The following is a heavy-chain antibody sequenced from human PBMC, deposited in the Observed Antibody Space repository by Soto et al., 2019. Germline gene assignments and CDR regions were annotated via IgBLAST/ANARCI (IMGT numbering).Heavy chain of an antibody. Sequence: GGSLRLSCAASGFTFSSYAMSWVRQAPGKGLEWVSAISGSGGSTYYADSVKGRFTISRDNSKNTLYLQMNSLRAEDTAVYYCAEAIARSHRYYGMDVWGQGTTVTVSS. CDR2: ISGSGGST. J-gene: IGHJ6*02. V-gene: IGHV3-23*01. CDR3: AEAIARSHRYYGMDV. CDR1: GFTFSSYA.